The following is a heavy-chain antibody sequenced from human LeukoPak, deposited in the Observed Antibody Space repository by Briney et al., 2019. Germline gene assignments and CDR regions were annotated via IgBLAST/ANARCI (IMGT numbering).Heavy chain of an antibody. CDR2: ISGSGGST. V-gene: IGHV3-23*01. D-gene: IGHD6-13*01. CDR3: AKGGLRQQLVWARIYYFDY. Sequence: PGGSLRLSCAASGFTFSSYAMSWVRQAPGKGLEWASAISGSGGSTYYADSVKGRFTISRDNSKNTLYLQMNSLRAEDTAVYYCAKGGLRQQLVWARIYYFDYWGQGTLVTVSS. J-gene: IGHJ4*02. CDR1: GFTFSSYA.